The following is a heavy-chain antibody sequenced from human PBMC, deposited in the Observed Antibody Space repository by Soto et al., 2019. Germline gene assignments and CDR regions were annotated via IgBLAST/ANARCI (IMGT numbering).Heavy chain of an antibody. CDR3: TRDVAAAGPVYYYYGMDV. V-gene: IGHV3-33*01. CDR2: IWYDGSNK. D-gene: IGHD6-13*01. J-gene: IGHJ6*02. CDR1: GFTFSSYG. Sequence: LRLSCAASGFTFSSYGMHWVRQAPGKGLEWVAVIWYDGSNKYYADSVKGRFTISRDNSKNTLYLQMNSLRAEDTAVYYCTRDVAAAGPVYYYYGMDVWGHGTTVTVSS.